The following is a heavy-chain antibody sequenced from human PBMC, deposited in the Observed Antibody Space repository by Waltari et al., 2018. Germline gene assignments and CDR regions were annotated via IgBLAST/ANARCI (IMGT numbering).Heavy chain of an antibody. D-gene: IGHD6-13*01. Sequence: QVQLQESGPGLVKPSQTLSLTCTVSGGSISSGSYYWSWMRPPAGKGLEWIWHIYTSGSTNDNPSLKSRVTISVDTPKNQFSLKLSSVTAADTAVYYCARYRREKVAAATVFDPWGQGTLVTVSS. CDR2: IYTSGST. J-gene: IGHJ5*02. V-gene: IGHV4-61*09. CDR1: GGSISSGSYY. CDR3: ARYRREKVAAATVFDP.